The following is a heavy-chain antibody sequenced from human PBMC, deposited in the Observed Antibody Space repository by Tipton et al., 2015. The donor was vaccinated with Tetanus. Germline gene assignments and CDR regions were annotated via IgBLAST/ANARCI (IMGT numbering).Heavy chain of an antibody. D-gene: IGHD2-2*01. J-gene: IGHJ3*02. CDR3: ASVDYATSTDGFDI. CDR2: INHSGAT. V-gene: IGHV4-34*01. CDR1: GGSFSDSY. Sequence: TLSLTCAVSGGSFSDSYWSWIRQLPGKGLEWIGEINHSGATYYNPSLKSRVTMSVDTSKDQFSLKMNSVTAADTAVYYCASVDYATSTDGFDIWSQGTAVTVSS.